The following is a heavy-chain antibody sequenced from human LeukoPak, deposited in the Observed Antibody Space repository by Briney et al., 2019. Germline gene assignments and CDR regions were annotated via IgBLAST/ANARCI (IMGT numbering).Heavy chain of an antibody. V-gene: IGHV4-59*01. D-gene: IGHD3-16*01. CDR3: ARVADLYYDYVWGSPNWFDP. CDR1: GGSISSYY. Sequence: SETLSLTCTVSGGSISSYYWSWIRQPPGKGLEWIGYIYYSGSTNYNPSLKSRVTISVDTSKTQFSLKLSSVTAADTAVYYCARVADLYYDYVWGSPNWFDPWGQGTLVTVSS. CDR2: IYYSGST. J-gene: IGHJ5*02.